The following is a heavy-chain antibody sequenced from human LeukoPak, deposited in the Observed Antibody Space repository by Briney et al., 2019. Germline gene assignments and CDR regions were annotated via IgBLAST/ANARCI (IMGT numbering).Heavy chain of an antibody. V-gene: IGHV4-4*07. CDR3: ARTPYYYYYYMDV. Sequence: SETLSLTCTVSGGSITNYYWSWIRQPAGKGLEWIGRIYTSGSTNYNPSLKSRVTISVDTSKNQFSLKLSSVTAADTAVYYCARTPYYYYYYMDVWGKGTTVTVSS. CDR1: GGSITNYY. J-gene: IGHJ6*03. CDR2: IYTSGST.